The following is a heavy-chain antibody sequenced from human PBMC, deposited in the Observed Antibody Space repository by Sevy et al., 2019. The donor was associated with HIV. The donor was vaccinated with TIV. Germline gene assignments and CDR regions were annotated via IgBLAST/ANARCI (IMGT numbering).Heavy chain of an antibody. D-gene: IGHD4-17*01. J-gene: IGHJ6*02. CDR1: GGTFSNHA. CDR3: ASRGYSDPEADYGMDV. CDR2: IIPIFGTA. V-gene: IGHV1-69*13. Sequence: ASVKVSCKASGGTFSNHAIGWVRQAPGQGLEWMGRIIPIFGTANYAQKFQGRVTITGDESTSTAYMELSSLRSGDTAVYYCASRGYSDPEADYGMDVWGQGTTVTVSS.